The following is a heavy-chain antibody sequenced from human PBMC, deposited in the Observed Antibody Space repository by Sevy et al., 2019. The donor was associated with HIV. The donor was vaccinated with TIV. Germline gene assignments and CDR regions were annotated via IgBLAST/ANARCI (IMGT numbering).Heavy chain of an antibody. CDR1: GYTFTKYG. Sequence: ASVKVSCKASGYTFTKYGISWVRQAPGQGLEWMGWISAYNDNTNYAQKLQGRVTMTTDTSTNPAYMDLRSLRSDDTAVYYCARDRNNYDSTGYPKGVDFWGQGTTVTVSS. V-gene: IGHV1-18*01. CDR3: ARDRNNYDSTGYPKGVDF. J-gene: IGHJ6*02. D-gene: IGHD3-22*01. CDR2: ISAYNDNT.